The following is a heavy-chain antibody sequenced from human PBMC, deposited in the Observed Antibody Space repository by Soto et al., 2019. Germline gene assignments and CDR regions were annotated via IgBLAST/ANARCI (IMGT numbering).Heavy chain of an antibody. CDR1: GFTFSSYA. V-gene: IGHV3-30-3*01. Sequence: QVQLVESGGGVVQPGRSLRLSCAASGFTFSSYAMHWVRQAPGKGLEWVAVISYDGSNKYYADSVKGRFTISRDNSKNTLYLQMNSLRAEDTAVYYCARSAFVPPAIWFGELPRWFDPWGQGTLVTVSS. CDR2: ISYDGSNK. D-gene: IGHD3-10*01. J-gene: IGHJ5*02. CDR3: ARSAFVPPAIWFGELPRWFDP.